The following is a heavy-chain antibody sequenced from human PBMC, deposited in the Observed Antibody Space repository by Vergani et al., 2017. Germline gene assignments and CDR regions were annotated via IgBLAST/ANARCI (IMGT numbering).Heavy chain of an antibody. CDR3: ARDGERPGPYYYYYMDV. J-gene: IGHJ6*03. V-gene: IGHV4-59*01. CDR1: GGSISSYY. D-gene: IGHD3-10*01. CDR2: IYYSGST. Sequence: QVQLQESGPGLVKPSETLSLTCTVSGGSISSYYWSWIRQPPGKGLEWIGYIYYSGSTNYNPSLKSRVTISVDTSKNQFSLKLSSVTAADTAVYYWARDGERPGPYYYYYMDVWGKGTTVTVSS.